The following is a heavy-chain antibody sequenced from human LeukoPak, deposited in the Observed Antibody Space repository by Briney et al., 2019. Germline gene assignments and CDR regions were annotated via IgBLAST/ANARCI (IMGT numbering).Heavy chain of an antibody. CDR1: GGSFSGYY. V-gene: IGHV4-34*01. Sequence: PSETLSLTCAVYGGSFSGYYWSWIRQLPGKGLEWIGEINHSGSTNYNPSLKSRVTISVDTSKNQFSLKLSSVTAADTAVYYCARVGSVFGPYYFDYWGQGTLVTVSS. CDR3: ARVGSVFGPYYFDY. CDR2: INHSGST. J-gene: IGHJ4*02. D-gene: IGHD3-10*02.